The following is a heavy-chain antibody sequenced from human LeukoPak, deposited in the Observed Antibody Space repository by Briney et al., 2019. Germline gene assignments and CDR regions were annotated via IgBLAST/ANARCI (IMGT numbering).Heavy chain of an antibody. D-gene: IGHD3-22*01. Sequence: GRSLRLSCAASGFTFSSYGMHWVRQAPGKGLEWVAVISYDGSNKYYADSVKGRFTISRDNSKNTLYLQMNSLRAEDTAVYYCARDRVSYYDSSGYFPNDYWGQGTLVTVSS. CDR2: ISYDGSNK. V-gene: IGHV3-30*03. J-gene: IGHJ4*02. CDR3: ARDRVSYYDSSGYFPNDY. CDR1: GFTFSSYG.